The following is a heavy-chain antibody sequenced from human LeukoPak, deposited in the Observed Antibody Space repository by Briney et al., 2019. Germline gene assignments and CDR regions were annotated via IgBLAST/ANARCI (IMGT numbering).Heavy chain of an antibody. V-gene: IGHV3-74*01. J-gene: IGHJ4*02. CDR3: VRGWEMATIGYDY. Sequence: GRSLRLSCAASGFTFSSYWMHWVRQAPGKGLVWVSRIDIDGSRATYADSVKGRFTISRDNAKNTLYLHMNSLRAEDTAVYYCVRGWEMATIGYDYWGQGNLVTVSS. CDR1: GFTFSSYW. CDR2: IDIDGSRA. D-gene: IGHD5-24*01.